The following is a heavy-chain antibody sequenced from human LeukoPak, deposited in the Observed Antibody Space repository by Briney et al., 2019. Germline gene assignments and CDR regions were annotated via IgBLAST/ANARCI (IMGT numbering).Heavy chain of an antibody. Sequence: PSETLSLTCTVSGGSISSSSYYWGWIRQPPGKGLEWIGSIYYSGSTYYNPSLKSRVTISVDTSKSQFSLKLSSVTAADTAVYYCARGVVAAAGRTFDFWGQGTLVTVSS. D-gene: IGHD6-13*01. CDR1: GGSISSSSYY. CDR3: ARGVVAAAGRTFDF. J-gene: IGHJ4*02. V-gene: IGHV4-39*01. CDR2: IYYSGST.